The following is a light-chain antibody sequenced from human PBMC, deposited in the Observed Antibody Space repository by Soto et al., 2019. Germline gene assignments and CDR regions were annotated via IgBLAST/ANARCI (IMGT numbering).Light chain of an antibody. J-gene: IGKJ1*01. CDR1: QSISSW. V-gene: IGKV1-5*01. Sequence: DIQMTQSPSTLSASVGDRVTITCRASQSISSWLAWYQQKPGKAPKLLIYDASSLESGVPSRFSGSGSGTGFTLTISSLQTDDFATYYCQQYNSYWTFGEGTKVEIK. CDR2: DAS. CDR3: QQYNSYWT.